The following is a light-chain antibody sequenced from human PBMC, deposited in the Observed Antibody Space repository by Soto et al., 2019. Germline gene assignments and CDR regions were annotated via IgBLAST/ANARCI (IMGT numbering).Light chain of an antibody. Sequence: QSVLTQPTSLSGSPGQSITISCTGTSSDVGGYNYVSWYQQHPGKAPKLMIYDVSNRPSGVSNRFSGSKSGNTASLTISGLKAEDEADYYCSSYTSSSTRVFGGGTELTVL. J-gene: IGLJ2*01. V-gene: IGLV2-14*01. CDR3: SSYTSSSTRV. CDR1: SSDVGGYNY. CDR2: DVS.